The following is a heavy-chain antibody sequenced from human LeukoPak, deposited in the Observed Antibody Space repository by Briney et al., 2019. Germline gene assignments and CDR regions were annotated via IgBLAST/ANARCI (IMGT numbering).Heavy chain of an antibody. CDR1: GFTFSSYS. V-gene: IGHV3-21*01. CDR3: ARQISGSYFPYDY. D-gene: IGHD1-26*01. J-gene: IGHJ4*02. Sequence: GGSLRLSCAASGFTFSSYSMNWVRQAPGKGLEWVSSISSSSSYIYYADSVKGRFTISRDNAKNSLYLQMNSLRAEDTAVYYCARQISGSYFPYDYWGQGTLVTVSS. CDR2: ISSSSSYI.